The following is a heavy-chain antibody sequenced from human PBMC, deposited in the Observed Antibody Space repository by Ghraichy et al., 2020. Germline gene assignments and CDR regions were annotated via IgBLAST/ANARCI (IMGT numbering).Heavy chain of an antibody. CDR2: IYYSGST. J-gene: IGHJ4*02. CDR3: ARQGTPGVTIFGVYYFDY. D-gene: IGHD3-3*01. CDR1: GGSISSSSYY. V-gene: IGHV4-39*01. Sequence: SETLSLTCTVSGGSISSSSYYWGWIRQPPGKGLEWIGSIYYSGSTYYNPSLKSRVTISVDTSKNQFSLKLSSVTAADTAVYYCARQGTPGVTIFGVYYFDYWGQGTLVTVSS.